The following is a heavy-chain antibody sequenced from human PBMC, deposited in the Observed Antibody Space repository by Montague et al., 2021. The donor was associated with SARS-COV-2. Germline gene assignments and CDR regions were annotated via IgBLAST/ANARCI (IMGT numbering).Heavy chain of an antibody. CDR1: GGSMSDHY. CDR3: ARAVPVRRAANWFDT. D-gene: IGHD3-10*01. Sequence: SETLSLTCTVSGGSMSDHYWAWIRQPPGKGLEWLGYIYYSGGINYNPSLKSRVSMSVDTSKNQFSLKLTAVTAADTAVYYCARAVPVRRAANWFDTWGQGTMVTVSS. J-gene: IGHJ5*02. CDR2: IYYSGGI. V-gene: IGHV4-59*11.